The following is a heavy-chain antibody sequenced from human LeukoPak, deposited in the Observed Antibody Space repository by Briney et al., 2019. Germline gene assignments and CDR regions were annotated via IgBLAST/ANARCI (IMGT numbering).Heavy chain of an antibody. CDR2: IKHDGSEK. CDR1: GFTFSSYA. V-gene: IGHV3-7*01. Sequence: GGSLRLSCAASGFTFSSYAMTWVRQAPGKGLEWVANIKHDGSEKYFVDSVKGRFTISRDNAKNSLYLQMNSLRAEDTAVYYCARDRGYCSGGSCNYYYMDVWGKGTTVTVSS. CDR3: ARDRGYCSGGSCNYYYMDV. D-gene: IGHD2-15*01. J-gene: IGHJ6*03.